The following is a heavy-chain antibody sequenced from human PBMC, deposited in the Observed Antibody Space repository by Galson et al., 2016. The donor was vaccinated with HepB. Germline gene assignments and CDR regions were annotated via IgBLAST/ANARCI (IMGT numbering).Heavy chain of an antibody. J-gene: IGHJ4*02. CDR3: TSRPPPYGDYPLDY. CDR2: IKSRTDGVTT. Sequence: RLTCAASGFTFIHAWMFWASQAQGKGLEWVARIKSRTDGVTTKYGDTVKGRFTISRDDSKNTQYQQMKSLKVEDTAVYFCTSRPPPYGDYPLDYWGQGTLVTVSS. CDR1: GFTFIHAW. V-gene: IGHV3-15*01. D-gene: IGHD4-17*01.